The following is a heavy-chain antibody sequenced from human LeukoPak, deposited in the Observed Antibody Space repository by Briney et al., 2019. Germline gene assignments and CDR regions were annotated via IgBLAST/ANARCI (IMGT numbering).Heavy chain of an antibody. CDR2: INPSGGST. J-gene: IGHJ6*03. CDR3: ARGEKSWIARIAAARRDYMDV. Sequence: ASVKVSCKASGYTFTSYYMHWVRQAPGQGLEWMGIINPSGGSTSYAQKFQGRVTMTRDMSTSTVYMELSSLRSEDTAVYYCARGEKSWIARIAAARRDYMDVWGKGTTVTVSS. CDR1: GYTFTSYY. D-gene: IGHD6-13*01. V-gene: IGHV1-46*01.